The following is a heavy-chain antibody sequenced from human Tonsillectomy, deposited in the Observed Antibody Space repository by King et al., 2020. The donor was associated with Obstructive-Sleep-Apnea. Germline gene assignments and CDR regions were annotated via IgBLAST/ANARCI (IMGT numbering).Heavy chain of an antibody. Sequence: EVQLVESGGGLKQPGGSLRLSCAASGFTFSNYAMSWVRQSPGKGLEWVSGISGRGISTYYADSVKGRFTISRDNSKNTLYLLMNSLRAEDTAVYYCAKGGESDSWSGYYPTLYYEYYYGMDGWGQGTTVTVSS. J-gene: IGHJ6*02. CDR1: GFTFSNYA. CDR3: AKGGESDSWSGYYPTLYYEYYYGMDG. V-gene: IGHV3-23*04. D-gene: IGHD3-3*01. CDR2: ISGRGIST.